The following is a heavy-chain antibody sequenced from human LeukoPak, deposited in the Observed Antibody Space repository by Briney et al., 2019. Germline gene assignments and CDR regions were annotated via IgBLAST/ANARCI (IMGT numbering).Heavy chain of an antibody. Sequence: GASVKVSCKASGYTFTSYGISWVRQAPGQGLEWMGWISAYNGNTNYAQKLQGRVTMTTDTSTSTAYMELRSLRSDDTAVYYCASVPTDDSSGYYGDYWGQGTLVTVSS. D-gene: IGHD3-22*01. CDR3: ASVPTDDSSGYYGDY. V-gene: IGHV1-18*01. J-gene: IGHJ4*02. CDR2: ISAYNGNT. CDR1: GYTFTSYG.